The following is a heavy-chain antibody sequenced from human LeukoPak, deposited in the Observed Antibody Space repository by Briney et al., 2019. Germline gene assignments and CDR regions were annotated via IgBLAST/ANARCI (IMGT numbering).Heavy chain of an antibody. CDR1: GFTFSSYA. CDR3: AKAERYCSGGSCYSTYFQH. V-gene: IGHV3-23*01. D-gene: IGHD2-15*01. J-gene: IGHJ1*01. CDR2: ISWRGGST. Sequence: GGSVRLFCAASGFTFSSYAMIGFRQARGKGLEGFAAISWRGGSTYYADPVKGRFTISRDNSKNTLYLQMNSLRAEDTAVYYCAKAERYCSGGSCYSTYFQHWGQGTLVTVSS.